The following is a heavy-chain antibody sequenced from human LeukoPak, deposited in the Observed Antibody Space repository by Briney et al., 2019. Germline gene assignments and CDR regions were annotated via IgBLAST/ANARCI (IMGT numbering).Heavy chain of an antibody. D-gene: IGHD6-19*01. CDR1: GLSLSRYW. CDR3: GSGSYNSGDS. CDR2: MSSDGSSS. J-gene: IGHJ5*01. V-gene: IGHV3-74*01. Sequence: GGSLRLSCAGSGLSLSRYWTYWVRQAPGKGLEWVSRMSSDGSSSTYADSVKGRFTVSRDIAKNTLYLQMNSLRAEDTAVYYCGSGSYNSGDSWGQGTPVTVSS.